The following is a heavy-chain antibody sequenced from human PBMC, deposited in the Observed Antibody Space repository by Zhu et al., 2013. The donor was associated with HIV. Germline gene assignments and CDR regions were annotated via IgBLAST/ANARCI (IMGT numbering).Heavy chain of an antibody. CDR2: IIPILGIA. CDR1: GGTFSSYT. Sequence: QVQLVQSGAEVKKPGSSVKVSCKASGGTFSSYTISWVRQAPGQGLEWMGRIIPILGIANYAQKFQGRVTITADKSTSTAYMELSSLRSEDTAVYYCARCVRYCSGGSCHNFIDYWGQGTLVTVSS. V-gene: IGHV1-69*02. CDR3: ARCVRYCSGGSCHNFIDY. D-gene: IGHD2-15*01. J-gene: IGHJ4*02.